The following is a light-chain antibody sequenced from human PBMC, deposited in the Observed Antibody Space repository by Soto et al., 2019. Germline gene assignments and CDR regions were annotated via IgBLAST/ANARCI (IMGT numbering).Light chain of an antibody. J-gene: IGKJ1*01. Sequence: DIQMTQSPSTLYGSIGDRVTITCRASQSIGIWLAWYQQKPGKAPNLLIYKASSLETGVSSRFSGSGSGTEFTLTISSLQPNDLATYYCQYYNNYVATFGQGTKVEIK. CDR2: KAS. CDR3: QYYNNYVAT. V-gene: IGKV1-5*03. CDR1: QSIGIW.